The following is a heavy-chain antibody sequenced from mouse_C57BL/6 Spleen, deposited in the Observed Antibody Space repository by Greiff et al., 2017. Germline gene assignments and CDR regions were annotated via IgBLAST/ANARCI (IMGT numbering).Heavy chain of an antibody. CDR2: ISYSGST. V-gene: IGHV3-1*01. CDR3: ARDWDLLWWFAY. J-gene: IGHJ3*01. CDR1: GYSITSGYD. Sequence: EVMLVESGPGMVKPSQSLSLTCTVTGYSITSGYDWHWIRHFPGNKLEWMGDISYSGSTNYNPSLKSRISITQDKSKNHIFLQLNSVTTEDTAAYYCARDWDLLWWFAYWGPGTLVTVSA. D-gene: IGHD2-1*01.